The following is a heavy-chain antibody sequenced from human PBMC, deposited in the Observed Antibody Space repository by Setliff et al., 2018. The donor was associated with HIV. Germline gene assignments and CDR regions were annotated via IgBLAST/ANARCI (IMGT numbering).Heavy chain of an antibody. J-gene: IGHJ6*02. CDR1: GSTFSTYD. D-gene: IGHD6-13*01. Sequence: ASVKVSCKPSGSTFSTYDINWVRQATGQGLEWMGWMNPNSGNTGYAQKFQGRVTMTRNTSISTAYMELSSLKSDDTAVYYCASSWSRIRYYGMDVWGQGTTVTVSS. V-gene: IGHV1-8*01. CDR3: ASSWSRIRYYGMDV. CDR2: MNPNSGNT.